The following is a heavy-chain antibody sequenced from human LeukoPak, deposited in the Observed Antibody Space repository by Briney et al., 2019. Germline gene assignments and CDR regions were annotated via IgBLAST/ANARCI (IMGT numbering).Heavy chain of an antibody. CDR1: GGSISSSSYY. CDR3: AGGEWFDP. Sequence: SETLSLTCTVSGGSISSSSYYWGWIRQPPGKGLEWIGSIYYSGSTYYNPSLKSRVTISVDTSKNQFSLKLSSVTAADTAVYYCAGGEWFDPWGRGTLVTVSS. J-gene: IGHJ5*02. CDR2: IYYSGST. V-gene: IGHV4-39*01. D-gene: IGHD3-10*01.